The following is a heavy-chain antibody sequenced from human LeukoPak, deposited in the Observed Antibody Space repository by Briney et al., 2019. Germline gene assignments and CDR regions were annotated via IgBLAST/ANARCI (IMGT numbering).Heavy chain of an antibody. Sequence: GRSLRLSCAASGFTFSSYAMHWVRQAPGKGLEWVAVIWYDGSNKYYADSVKGRFTISRDNSKNTLYLQMNSLRAEDTAVYYCAKDREAAAGTQNFDYWGQGTLVTIFS. CDR2: IWYDGSNK. CDR1: GFTFSSYA. CDR3: AKDREAAAGTQNFDY. J-gene: IGHJ4*02. V-gene: IGHV3-33*06. D-gene: IGHD6-13*01.